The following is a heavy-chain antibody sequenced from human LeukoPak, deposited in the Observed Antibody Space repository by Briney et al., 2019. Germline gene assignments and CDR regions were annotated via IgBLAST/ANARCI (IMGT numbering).Heavy chain of an antibody. CDR3: ARSLGVQLWSSYFDY. CDR2: IYNTGST. J-gene: IGHJ4*02. CDR1: GGSIGSYY. Sequence: SETLSLTCSVSGGSIGSYYWSWIRQPAGKGLEGIGRIYNTGSTSYNPSLKSRVTMYVDTSKNQFSLKLSSVTAADTAVYYCARSLGVQLWSSYFDYWGQGTQVTVSS. V-gene: IGHV4-4*07. D-gene: IGHD5-18*01.